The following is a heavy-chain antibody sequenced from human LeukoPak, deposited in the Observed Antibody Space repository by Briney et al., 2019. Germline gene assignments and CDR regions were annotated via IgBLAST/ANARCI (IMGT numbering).Heavy chain of an antibody. CDR1: GGSISSSSCY. D-gene: IGHD6-19*01. CDR2: IYYSGST. CDR3: ARTDIAVAGTGWFDP. Sequence: SETLSLTCTVSGGSISSSSCYWGWIRQPPGKGLEWIGSIYYSGSTYYNPSLKSRVTISVDTSKNQFSLKLSSVTAADTAVYYCARTDIAVAGTGWFDPWGQGTLVTVSS. J-gene: IGHJ5*02. V-gene: IGHV4-39*07.